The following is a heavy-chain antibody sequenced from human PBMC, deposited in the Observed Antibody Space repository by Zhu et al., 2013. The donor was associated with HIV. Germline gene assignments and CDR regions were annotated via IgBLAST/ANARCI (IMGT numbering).Heavy chain of an antibody. Sequence: QVQLVQSGAEVKKPGASVKVSCKASGYTFTSYDINWVRQATGQGLEWMGWMNPNSGNTGYAQKFQGRVTMTRNTSISTAYMELSSLRSEDTAVYYCARRSTYYDFWSGYYYYYYGMDVWGQGTTVTVSS. CDR3: ARRSTYYDFWSGYYYYYYGMDV. V-gene: IGHV1-8*01. CDR1: GYTFTSYD. CDR2: MNPNSGNT. J-gene: IGHJ6*02. D-gene: IGHD3-3*01.